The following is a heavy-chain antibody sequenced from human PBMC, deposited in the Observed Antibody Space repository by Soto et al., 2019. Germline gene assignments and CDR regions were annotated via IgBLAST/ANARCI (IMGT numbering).Heavy chain of an antibody. J-gene: IGHJ6*02. D-gene: IGHD3-3*01. CDR3: ARDASYYSTWSGYYPSRNGMDV. Sequence: GGSLRLSFAASGFPFSSYAMSWVRQAAGKWLEWVEAISGSGGSTYYADSVKGRLTISRDNSRNTVYLQMNSLSADDTAVYYCARDASYYSTWSGYYPSRNGMDVWRQGATVTVSS. CDR2: ISGSGGST. V-gene: IGHV3-23*01. CDR1: GFPFSSYA.